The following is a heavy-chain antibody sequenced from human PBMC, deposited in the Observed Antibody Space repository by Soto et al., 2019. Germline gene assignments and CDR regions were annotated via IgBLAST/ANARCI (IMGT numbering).Heavy chain of an antibody. J-gene: IGHJ6*02. CDR3: ATAVSSFDRSGTLPYGVDV. Sequence: QMQLVQSGPEVKKPGTSVKVSCKASGFTFTSSAIQWVRQARGQRLEWIGWIVVGNGNTKYAQKFQKRVTITRDMSTSTAYMELSSLRSDDTAVYYRATAVSSFDRSGTLPYGVDVWGRGTTVTVSS. CDR2: IVVGNGNT. D-gene: IGHD3-22*01. CDR1: GFTFTSSA. V-gene: IGHV1-58*02.